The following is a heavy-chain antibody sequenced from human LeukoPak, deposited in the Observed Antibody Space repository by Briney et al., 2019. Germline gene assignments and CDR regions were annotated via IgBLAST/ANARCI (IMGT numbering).Heavy chain of an antibody. CDR1: GGSISSYY. J-gene: IGHJ5*02. Sequence: PSETLSLTCTVSGGSISSYYWSWIRQPPGKGLEWIGYIYYSGSTNYNPSLKSRVTISVDTSRNQFSLKLSSVTAADTAVYYCARVEWSMGYKGHRRFDPWGQGTLVTVSS. CDR2: IYYSGST. V-gene: IGHV4-59*01. D-gene: IGHD5-18*01. CDR3: ARVEWSMGYKGHRRFDP.